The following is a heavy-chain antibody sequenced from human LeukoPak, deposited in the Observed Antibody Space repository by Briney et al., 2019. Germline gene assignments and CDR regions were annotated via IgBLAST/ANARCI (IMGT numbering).Heavy chain of an antibody. J-gene: IGHJ3*01. D-gene: IGHD3-22*01. Sequence: PSETLSLACSVSGDSISSSYWSWIRQPPGKGLEWIGKIYNSATTNSNPSLQSRGTMSVDTSKSQFSMQLTSVSAADTAVYYCARRFSSRSDGNGYYYGHDAFDVWGQGTLVTVSS. V-gene: IGHV4-59*08. CDR2: IYNSATT. CDR3: ARRFSSRSDGNGYYYGHDAFDV. CDR1: GDSISSSY.